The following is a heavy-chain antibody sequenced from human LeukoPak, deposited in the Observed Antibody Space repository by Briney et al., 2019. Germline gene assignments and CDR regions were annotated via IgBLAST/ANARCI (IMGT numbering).Heavy chain of an antibody. D-gene: IGHD1-14*01. Sequence: GGSLRLSCVASGFSFEDYAMHWVRKAPGKGREWVSGINWNSGSIGYADCVKGRFTISRDNAKNSLYLQMNSLRAEDTAVYYCARVETTGRTWGQGTLVSVSA. V-gene: IGHV3-9*01. CDR3: ARVETTGRT. J-gene: IGHJ4*02. CDR2: INWNSGSI. CDR1: GFSFEDYA.